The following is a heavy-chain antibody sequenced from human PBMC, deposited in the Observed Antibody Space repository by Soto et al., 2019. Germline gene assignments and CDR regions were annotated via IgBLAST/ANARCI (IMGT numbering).Heavy chain of an antibody. CDR2: INHSGST. Sequence: PSETLSLTCAVYGGSFSGYYWSWIRQPPGKGLEWIGEINHSGSTNNNPSLKSRVTISVDTSKNQFSLKLSSVTAADTAVYYCARADIVATNIDYWGQGTLVTVSS. CDR1: GGSFSGYY. D-gene: IGHD5-12*01. V-gene: IGHV4-34*01. CDR3: ARADIVATNIDY. J-gene: IGHJ4*02.